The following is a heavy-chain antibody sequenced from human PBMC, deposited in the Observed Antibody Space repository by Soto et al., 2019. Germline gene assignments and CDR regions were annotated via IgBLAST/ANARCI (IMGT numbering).Heavy chain of an antibody. CDR3: TTKDRRWFHP. D-gene: IGHD2-15*01. CDR2: ISDSGST. Sequence: SETLSLTCSVLGGSVNSGGYYWTWMRQRPGKGLEWIGFISDSGSTYYSASLKRRTVISVDRSSNQFSLKLASVTVADTATYFCTTKDRRWFHPWGQGTPVTVSS. J-gene: IGHJ5*02. CDR1: GGSVNSGGYY. V-gene: IGHV4-31*03.